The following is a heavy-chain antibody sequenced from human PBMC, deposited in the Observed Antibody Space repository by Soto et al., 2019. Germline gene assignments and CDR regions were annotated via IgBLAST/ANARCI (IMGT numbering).Heavy chain of an antibody. CDR3: ARDERGYSYGYYFDY. CDR2: IKQDGSEK. D-gene: IGHD5-18*01. Sequence: GGSLRLSCAASGFTFRSHWMSWVRQATGEGLEWVANIKQDGSEKYYVDSVKGRFTISRDNAKNSLYLQMNSLRAEDTAVYYCARDERGYSYGYYFDYWGQGTLVTVSS. V-gene: IGHV3-7*05. CDR1: GFTFRSHW. J-gene: IGHJ4*02.